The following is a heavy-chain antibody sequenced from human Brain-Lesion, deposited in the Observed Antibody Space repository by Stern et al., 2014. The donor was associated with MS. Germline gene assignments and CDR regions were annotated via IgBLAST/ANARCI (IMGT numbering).Heavy chain of an antibody. CDR2: IYSSGST. CDR3: ARTGDDFGDYSLSY. V-gene: IGHV4-39*01. CDR1: GGSINTNNYY. Sequence: QLVESGPGLVKPSETLSLTCTVSGGSINTNNYYWGWIRQPPGKGLEWIGNIYSSGSTFYSPSLKRRVTMSVDTSKTQSSRKLSSVTAADTAVYYCARTGDDFGDYSLSYWGQGTLVTVSS. J-gene: IGHJ4*02. D-gene: IGHD4-17*01.